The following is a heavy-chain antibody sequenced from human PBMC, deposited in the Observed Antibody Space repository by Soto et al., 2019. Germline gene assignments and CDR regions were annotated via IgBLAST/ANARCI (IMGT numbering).Heavy chain of an antibody. V-gene: IGHV4-39*01. Sequence: QLQLQESGPGLVKPSETLSLTCTVSGGSISSSSYYWGWIRQPPGKGLEWIGSVYYSGSTYYNPSRKSRVTMSVDTSKTQFSRKLSSVTAADTAVYYCAGRADPTGFWERLPNYYYYYMDVWGKGTTVTVSS. CDR1: GGSISSSSYY. CDR2: VYYSGST. J-gene: IGHJ6*03. CDR3: AGRADPTGFWERLPNYYYYYMDV. D-gene: IGHD3-3*01.